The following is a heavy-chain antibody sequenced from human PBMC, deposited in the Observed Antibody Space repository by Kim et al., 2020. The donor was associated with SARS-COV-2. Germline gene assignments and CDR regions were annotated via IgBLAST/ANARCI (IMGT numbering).Heavy chain of an antibody. D-gene: IGHD3-10*01. CDR3: ARDMVRGVIINLDPGDEFLDYYYYGMDV. J-gene: IGHJ6*02. Sequence: ASVKVSCKASGYTFTSYAMHWVRQAPGQRLEWMGWINAGNGNTKYSQKFQGRVTITRDTSASTAYMELSSLRSEDTAVYYCARDMVRGVIINLDPGDEFLDYYYYGMDVWGQGTTVTVSS. CDR2: INAGNGNT. CDR1: GYTFTSYA. V-gene: IGHV1-3*01.